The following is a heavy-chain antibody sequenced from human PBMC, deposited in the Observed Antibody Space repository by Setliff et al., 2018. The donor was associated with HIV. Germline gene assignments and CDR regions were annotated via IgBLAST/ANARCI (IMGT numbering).Heavy chain of an antibody. V-gene: IGHV4-59*08. J-gene: IGHJ1*01. CDR3: ARHHNTMVRGVAYFQH. Sequence: SETLSLTCTVSGGSISSYYWSWIRQPPGQGLEWIGYIYYSGNTNYNPSLKSRVTISVDTSKKQFSLKLSSVIAAATAVYYCARHHNTMVRGVAYFQHWGQGTLVTVSS. D-gene: IGHD3-10*01. CDR2: IYYSGNT. CDR1: GGSISSYY.